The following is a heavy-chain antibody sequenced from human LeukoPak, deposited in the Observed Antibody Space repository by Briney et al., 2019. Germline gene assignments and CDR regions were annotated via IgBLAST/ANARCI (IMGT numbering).Heavy chain of an antibody. D-gene: IGHD3-10*01. CDR1: GFTFGDYG. CDR3: SGSFGELTFFDY. CDR2: IRSKVYGGTT. J-gene: IGHJ4*02. Sequence: GGSLRLSCTASGFTFGDYGMSWVRQAPGKGLEWVGFIRSKVYGGTTEYAASVKGRFTISRDDSKSVAYLQMNSLKTEDTAVYYCSGSFGELTFFDYWGQGTLVTVSS. V-gene: IGHV3-49*04.